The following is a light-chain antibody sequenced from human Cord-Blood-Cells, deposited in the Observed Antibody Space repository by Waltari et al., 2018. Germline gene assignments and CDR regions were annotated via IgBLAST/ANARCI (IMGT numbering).Light chain of an antibody. CDR1: SSDVGSYNL. Sequence: QSALTQPASVSGSPVQSLTISCTGTSSDVGSYNLFSWYQQHPGKAPKLMIYEVSKRPSGVSNRFAGSKSGNTASLTISGLQAEDEADYYCCSYAGSSTYVFGTGTKVTVL. CDR3: CSYAGSSTYV. CDR2: EVS. V-gene: IGLV2-23*02. J-gene: IGLJ1*01.